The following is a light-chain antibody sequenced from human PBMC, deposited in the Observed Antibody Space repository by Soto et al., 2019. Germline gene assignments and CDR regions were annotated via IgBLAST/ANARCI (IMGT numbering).Light chain of an antibody. J-gene: IGLJ3*02. CDR2: GIN. CDR1: SSNIGAGYD. Sequence: QSVLTQPPSVSGAPGQRVTISCTGTSSNIGAGYDVHWYRQLPGTAPKLLIYGINNRPSGVPGRFSGSKSGTSASLAISGLQAEDEADYYCQSFDISLCGRVFGGGTKVTVL. CDR3: QSFDISLCGRV. V-gene: IGLV1-40*01.